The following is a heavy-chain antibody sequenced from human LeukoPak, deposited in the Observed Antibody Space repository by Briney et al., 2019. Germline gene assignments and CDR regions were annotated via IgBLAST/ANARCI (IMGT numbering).Heavy chain of an antibody. CDR1: GYTFTGYA. CDR2: VSAYNGNT. Sequence: ASVKVSRKASGYTFTGYAISWVRQAPGQGLEWMGWVSAYNGNTKYAQNFQGRVTMTTDTSTSTAYMELRSLRSDDTAVYYCARVDLYYDTSGYSQAANDYWGQGTLVTVSS. D-gene: IGHD3-22*01. J-gene: IGHJ4*02. V-gene: IGHV1-18*01. CDR3: ARVDLYYDTSGYSQAANDY.